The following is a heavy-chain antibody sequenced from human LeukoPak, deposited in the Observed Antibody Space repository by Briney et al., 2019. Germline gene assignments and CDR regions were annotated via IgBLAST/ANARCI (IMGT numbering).Heavy chain of an antibody. D-gene: IGHD6-6*01. V-gene: IGHV3-23*01. CDR1: GFTFSNAW. Sequence: PGGSLRLSCAASGFTFSNAWMSWVRQAPGKGLEWVSAISGGGGSTYYADSVKGRFTISRDNSKNTLYLQMNSLRAEDTAIYYCAKDYGSSSTNWFDPWGQGTLVTVSS. CDR2: ISGGGGST. J-gene: IGHJ5*02. CDR3: AKDYGSSSTNWFDP.